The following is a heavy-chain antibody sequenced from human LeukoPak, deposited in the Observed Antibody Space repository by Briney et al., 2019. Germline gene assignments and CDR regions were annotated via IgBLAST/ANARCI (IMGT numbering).Heavy chain of an antibody. Sequence: GGSLRLSCAASGFTFSSYWLHWVRHTPGKGLAWVSRINSDGSRTNYAGSVKGRFTSSRDNAKNTLYLQMNSLRVEDTAVYFCARGGPVKSIYDPHWYDPWGQGTLVTVSS. CDR2: INSDGSRT. J-gene: IGHJ5*02. CDR3: ARGGPVKSIYDPHWYDP. D-gene: IGHD5/OR15-5a*01. CDR1: GFTFSSYW. V-gene: IGHV3-74*01.